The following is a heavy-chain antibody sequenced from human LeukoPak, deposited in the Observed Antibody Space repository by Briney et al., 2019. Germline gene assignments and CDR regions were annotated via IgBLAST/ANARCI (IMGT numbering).Heavy chain of an antibody. D-gene: IGHD4-23*01. CDR3: ATFSYAGNAGGSVGP. J-gene: IGHJ5*02. V-gene: IGHV3-23*03. CDR2: IYRAGNT. CDR1: GFTFSDFP. Sequence: GGSLRLSCAASGFTFSDFPMIWVRQAPGKGLEWVSVIYRAGNTYYADSVKGRFTISRDNSKNTVYLQMNSLRAEDTAVYYCATFSYAGNAGGSVGPWGQGTLVTVSS.